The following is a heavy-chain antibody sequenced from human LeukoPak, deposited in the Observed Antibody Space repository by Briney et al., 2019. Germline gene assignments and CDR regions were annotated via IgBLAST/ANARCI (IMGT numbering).Heavy chain of an antibody. D-gene: IGHD3-9*01. CDR2: ISSSGSTI. V-gene: IGHV3-48*03. J-gene: IGHJ4*02. Sequence: GGSLRLSCAASGFTFSSYEMNWVRQAPGKGLEWVSYISSSGSTIYYADSVKGRFTISRDNAKNSLYLQMNSLRAEDTAVYYCARGYDILTGYYHYWGQGTLVTVSS. CDR3: ARGYDILTGYYHY. CDR1: GFTFSSYE.